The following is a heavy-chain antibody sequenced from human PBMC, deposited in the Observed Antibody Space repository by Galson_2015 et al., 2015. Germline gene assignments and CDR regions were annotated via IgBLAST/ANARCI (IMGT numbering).Heavy chain of an antibody. CDR1: GFTFSSYG. D-gene: IGHD6-13*01. CDR3: ARDLSSSLPFDY. V-gene: IGHV3-33*01. CDR2: IWYDGSNK. Sequence: SLRLSCAASGFTFSSYGMHWVRQAPGKGLEWVAVIWYDGSNKYYADSVKGRFTISRDNSKNTLYLQMNSLRAEDTAVYYCARDLSSSLPFDYWGQGTLVTVSS. J-gene: IGHJ4*02.